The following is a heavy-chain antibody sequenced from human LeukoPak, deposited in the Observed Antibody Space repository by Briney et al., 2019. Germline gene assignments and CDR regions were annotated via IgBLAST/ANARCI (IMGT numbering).Heavy chain of an antibody. V-gene: IGHV1-69*11. CDR1: GGVFTTYA. J-gene: IGHJ4*02. CDR2: IIPFLGTT. CDR3: AREMEYYYDSSPYSPFDY. Sequence: SVKVSCKASGGVFTTYAVSWVRQAPGQGLEWMGSIIPFLGTTNYAQKFQGRVTITADEPTRTAYMELTYVRSDDTAVYYCAREMEYYYDSSPYSPFDYWGQGTLVTVSS. D-gene: IGHD3-22*01.